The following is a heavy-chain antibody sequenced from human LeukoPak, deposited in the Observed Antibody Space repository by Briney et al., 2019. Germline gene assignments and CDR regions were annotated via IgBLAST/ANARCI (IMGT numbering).Heavy chain of an antibody. CDR2: ISYDGSNK. J-gene: IGHJ4*02. CDR3: ARDWGEWESPTGYFDY. V-gene: IGHV3-30-3*01. D-gene: IGHD1-26*01. CDR1: GFTFSSYA. Sequence: GGSLRLSCAASGFTFSSYAMHWVHQAPGKGLEWVAVISYDGSNKYYADSVKGRFTISRDNSKNTLYLQMNSLRAEDTAVYYCARDWGEWESPTGYFDYWGQGTLVTVSS.